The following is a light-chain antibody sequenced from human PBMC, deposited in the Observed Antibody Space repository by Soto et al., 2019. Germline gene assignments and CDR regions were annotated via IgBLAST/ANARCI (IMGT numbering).Light chain of an antibody. CDR3: QQYDTWPRT. CDR1: QSVSTH. J-gene: IGKJ1*01. V-gene: IGKV3-15*01. Sequence: IAMTQSPAALYVLPVERAPLSCLASQSVSTHFAWYQQRPGQAPRLLFYSASIRATAVPARFTASGSGTEFTLTISSLQSEDFAVYYCQQYDTWPRTFGQGTNVDIK. CDR2: SAS.